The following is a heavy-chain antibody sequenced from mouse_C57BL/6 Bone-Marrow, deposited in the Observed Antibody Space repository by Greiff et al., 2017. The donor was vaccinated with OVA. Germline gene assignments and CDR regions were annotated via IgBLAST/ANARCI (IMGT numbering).Heavy chain of an antibody. Sequence: EVQLQQSGPVLVKPGASVKMSCKASGYTFTDYYMNWVKQSHGKSLEWIGVINPYNGGTSYNQKFKGKATLTVDKSSSTAYMELNSLTSEDAAVYYCARLGSSGFAYWGQGTLVTVAA. CDR3: ARLGSSGFAY. CDR2: INPYNGGT. CDR1: GYTFTDYY. J-gene: IGHJ3*01. V-gene: IGHV1-19*01. D-gene: IGHD1-1*01.